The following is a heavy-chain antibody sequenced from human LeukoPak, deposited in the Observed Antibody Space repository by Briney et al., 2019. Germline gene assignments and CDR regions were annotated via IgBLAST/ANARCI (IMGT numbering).Heavy chain of an antibody. D-gene: IGHD1-1*01. CDR1: GFTLSSYW. V-gene: IGHV3-7*01. CDR2: IKQGGSEK. Sequence: PGGSLRLSCAASGFTLSSYWMTWVRQAPGKGLEWVANIKQGGSEKYYVDSVKGRFTISRDNAKNSLFLQMNSLRAEDTAVYYCARAQSGTVDYWGQGTLVTVSS. J-gene: IGHJ4*02. CDR3: ARAQSGTVDY.